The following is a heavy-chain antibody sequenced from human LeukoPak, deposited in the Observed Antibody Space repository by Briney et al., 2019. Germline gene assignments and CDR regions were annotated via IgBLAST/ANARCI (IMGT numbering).Heavy chain of an antibody. V-gene: IGHV3-7*03. Sequence: GGSLRLSCVASEFIFSDYWMSWVRQAPGKGLEWVANIKQGGREEKYVGCVKGRFAISRDDAKSTLYLQMDSLSGDDTAVYYCARDNGGWFDSWGRGTLVTVSS. J-gene: IGHJ5*01. CDR2: IKQGGREE. CDR3: ARDNGGWFDS. D-gene: IGHD3-10*01. CDR1: EFIFSDYW.